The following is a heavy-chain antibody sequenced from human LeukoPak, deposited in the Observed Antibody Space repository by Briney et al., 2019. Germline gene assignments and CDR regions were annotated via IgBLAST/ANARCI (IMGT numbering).Heavy chain of an antibody. J-gene: IGHJ6*04. D-gene: IGHD6-13*01. CDR1: GFTFSSYG. CDR3: AKDEYSSSWYYYYYGMDV. V-gene: IGHV3-30*18. CDR2: ISYDGSNK. Sequence: GRSLRLSCAASGFTFSSYGMHWVRQAPGKGLEWAAVISYDGSNKYYADSVKGRFTISRDNSKNTLYLQMNSLRAEDTAVYYCAKDEYSSSWYYYYYGMDVWGKGTTVTVSS.